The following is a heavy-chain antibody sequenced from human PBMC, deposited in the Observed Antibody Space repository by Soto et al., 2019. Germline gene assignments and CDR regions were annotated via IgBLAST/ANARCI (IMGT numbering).Heavy chain of an antibody. CDR3: ARMHSSGPFEY. CDR2: INPNSGGT. Sequence: GASVKVSGKASGYSFTGYYMHWVRQAPGQGLEWMGWINPNSGGTNYAQKFQGRVTMTRATSISTAYMELSRLRSDDTAVYYCARMHSSGPFEYWGQGTLVSVSS. CDR1: GYSFTGYY. D-gene: IGHD6-19*01. V-gene: IGHV1-2*02. J-gene: IGHJ4*02.